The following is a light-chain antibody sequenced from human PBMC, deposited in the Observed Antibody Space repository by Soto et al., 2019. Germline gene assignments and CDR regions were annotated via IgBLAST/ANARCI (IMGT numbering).Light chain of an antibody. Sequence: DIQMTQSPSSLSASVGDRVTITCRASQSISSNLNWYQQKPGEAPKLLIYVASSSQSGVPSRFSGSESGTDYTLTISSQQPDYFATYYCQQSYSTPYTFGQGTKLEIQ. J-gene: IGKJ2*01. V-gene: IGKV1-39*01. CDR1: QSISSN. CDR2: VAS. CDR3: QQSYSTPYT.